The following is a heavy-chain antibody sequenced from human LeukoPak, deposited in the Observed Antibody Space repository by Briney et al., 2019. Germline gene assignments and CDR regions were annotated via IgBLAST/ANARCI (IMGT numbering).Heavy chain of an antibody. J-gene: IGHJ3*02. CDR1: GLTVSRNY. D-gene: IGHD4-17*01. V-gene: IGHV3-53*01. Sequence: PGGSLRLSCASSGLTVSRNYMTWVRQAPGKGLEWVSVIYSGGTTYYADSVEGRFTISRDTSRNTLYLQMNSLRAEDTAVYYCARGQSGDPAFDIWGQGTMVTVSS. CDR3: ARGQSGDPAFDI. CDR2: IYSGGTT.